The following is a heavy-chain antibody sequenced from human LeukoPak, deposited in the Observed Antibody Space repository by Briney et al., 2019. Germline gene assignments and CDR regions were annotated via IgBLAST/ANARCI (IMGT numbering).Heavy chain of an antibody. CDR3: ARVYRSGGSIDY. Sequence: GGSLGLSCAASGFTFSDYYMTWIRQAPGKGLEWVSYISNTGSTMYYADSVKGRFTISRDNAKNSLYLQMNSLRAEDTAVYYCARVYRSGGSIDYWGQGTLVTVSS. CDR1: GFTFSDYY. D-gene: IGHD2-15*01. V-gene: IGHV3-11*04. J-gene: IGHJ4*02. CDR2: ISNTGSTM.